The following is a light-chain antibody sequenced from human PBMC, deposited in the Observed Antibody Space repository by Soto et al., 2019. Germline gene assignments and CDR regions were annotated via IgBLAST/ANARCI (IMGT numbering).Light chain of an antibody. CDR3: QQYNSYPYT. V-gene: IGKV1-5*01. CDR1: QSISTW. Sequence: DIQMTQCPSTVSASVGDGVTITCRASQSISTWLAWYQQKPGKAPNLLIYDASNLESGGPSGFSGSGSGTEFTLTISSLQPDDSATYYCQQYNSYPYTFGQGTKLEIK. CDR2: DAS. J-gene: IGKJ2*01.